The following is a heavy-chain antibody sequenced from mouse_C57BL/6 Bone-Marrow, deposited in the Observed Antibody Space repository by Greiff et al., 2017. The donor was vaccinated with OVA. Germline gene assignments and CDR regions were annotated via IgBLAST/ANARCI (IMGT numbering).Heavy chain of an antibody. V-gene: IGHV1-26*01. D-gene: IGHD2-4*01. J-gene: IGHJ4*01. CDR2: INPNNGGT. CDR3: ARTGRSYYDYEDAMDY. CDR1: GYTFTDYY. Sequence: VQLQQSGPELVKPGASVKISCKASGYTFTDYYMNWVKQSHGKSLEWIGDINPNNGGTSYNQKFKGKATLTVDKSSSTAYMELRSLTSEDSAVYYSARTGRSYYDYEDAMDYWGQGTSVTVSS.